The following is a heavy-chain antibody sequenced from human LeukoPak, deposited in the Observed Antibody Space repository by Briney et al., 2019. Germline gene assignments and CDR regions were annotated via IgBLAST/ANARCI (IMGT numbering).Heavy chain of an antibody. Sequence: GGSLRLSCAASGFTFSSYGMHWVRQAPGKGLEWVAFIRYDGSNKYYADSVKGRFTISGDNSKNTLYLQMNSLRAEDTAVYYCAKDGGIAVAGTSSDYYYMDVWGKGTTVTISS. D-gene: IGHD6-19*01. CDR2: IRYDGSNK. CDR1: GFTFSSYG. J-gene: IGHJ6*03. V-gene: IGHV3-30*02. CDR3: AKDGGIAVAGTSSDYYYMDV.